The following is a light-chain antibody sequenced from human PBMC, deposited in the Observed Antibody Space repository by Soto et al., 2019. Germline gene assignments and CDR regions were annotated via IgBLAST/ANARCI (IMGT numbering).Light chain of an antibody. CDR3: SSYRSSNTWV. Sequence: QSVLTQPASVSGSPGQSITISCTGTSSDVGGYNYVSWYQQHPGKAPKLLIYDVSNRPSGVSNRFSGSKSGNTASLTISGLQAEDEADYYCSSYRSSNTWVFGGGTKVTVL. CDR2: DVS. V-gene: IGLV2-14*01. J-gene: IGLJ3*02. CDR1: SSDVGGYNY.